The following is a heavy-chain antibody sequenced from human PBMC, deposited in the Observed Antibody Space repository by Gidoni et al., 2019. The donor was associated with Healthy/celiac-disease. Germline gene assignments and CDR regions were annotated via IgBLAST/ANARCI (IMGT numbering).Heavy chain of an antibody. CDR3: AKDVAAGPVDYYYGIDV. V-gene: IGHV3-23*01. J-gene: IGHJ6*02. Sequence: EVQLLESGGGLVLPGGSLRRSCAASGVTFSSYALSWVRQAPGTGLGWVSAISGSGGSTYYADSVKGRFTISRDKSKNTLYLQMNSLRAEDTAVYYCAKDVAAGPVDYYYGIDVWGQGTTVTVSS. D-gene: IGHD6-13*01. CDR1: GVTFSSYA. CDR2: ISGSGGST.